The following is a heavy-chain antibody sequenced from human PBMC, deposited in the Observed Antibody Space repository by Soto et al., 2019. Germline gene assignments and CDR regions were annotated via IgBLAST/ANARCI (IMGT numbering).Heavy chain of an antibody. CDR2: IIPIFGTA. CDR1: GGTFSSYA. Sequence: SVKVSCKASGGTFSSYAISWVRQAPGQGLEWMGGIIPIFGTANYAQKFQGRVTITADKSTSTAYMELSSLRSEDTAMYYCARETPGDAFDIWGQGTMVTVSS. J-gene: IGHJ3*02. CDR3: ARETPGDAFDI. D-gene: IGHD7-27*01. V-gene: IGHV1-69*06.